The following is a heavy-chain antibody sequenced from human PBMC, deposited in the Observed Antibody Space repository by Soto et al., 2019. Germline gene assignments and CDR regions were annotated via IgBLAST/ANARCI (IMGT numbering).Heavy chain of an antibody. CDR1: GYSFINYY. V-gene: IGHV1-46*03. J-gene: IGHJ6*03. Sequence: GTSVKLSCKASGYSFINYYIHCVRQAPEQGLEWMGVINPNGGSTVYAQKFQGRVTLTRDTSTSTVYVELSSLRSDDTAVYFCVRATAARQRDYSYHYYLHIWGKGTTVTVSS. CDR3: VRATAARQRDYSYHYYLHI. CDR2: INPNGGST. D-gene: IGHD6-6*01.